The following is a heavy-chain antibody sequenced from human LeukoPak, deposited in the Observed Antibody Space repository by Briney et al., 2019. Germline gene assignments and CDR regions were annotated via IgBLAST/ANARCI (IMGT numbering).Heavy chain of an antibody. J-gene: IGHJ5*02. D-gene: IGHD2-2*01. Sequence: PSETLSLTCAVYGGSFSGYYWSWIRQPPGKGLEWIGEINHSGSTNYNPSLKSRVTISVDRSKNQFSLKLSSVTAADTAVYYCARGGTFFCSSTSCPNWFDPWGQGTLVTVSS. CDR1: GGSFSGYY. CDR2: INHSGST. V-gene: IGHV4-34*01. CDR3: ARGGTFFCSSTSCPNWFDP.